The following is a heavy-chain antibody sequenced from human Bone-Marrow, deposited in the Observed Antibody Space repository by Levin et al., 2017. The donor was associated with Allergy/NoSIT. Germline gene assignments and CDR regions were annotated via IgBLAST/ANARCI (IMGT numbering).Heavy chain of an antibody. CDR3: AKEATRPRATLDY. CDR1: GFTFSNYW. V-gene: IGHV3-7*04. Sequence: GESLKISCAASGFTFSNYWMSWVRQAPGKGLEWVANINQGGSEKYYVDSVKGRFTISRDNAKNSLYLQMNSLRAEDTAVYYCAKEATRPRATLDYWGHGTLVTVSS. D-gene: IGHD6-6*01. J-gene: IGHJ4*01. CDR2: INQGGSEK.